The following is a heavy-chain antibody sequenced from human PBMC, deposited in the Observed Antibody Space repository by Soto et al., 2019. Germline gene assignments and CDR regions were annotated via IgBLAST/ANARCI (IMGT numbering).Heavy chain of an antibody. V-gene: IGHV3-23*01. CDR2: ITGSGGDT. Sequence: EVQLLESGGALVQPGGSLRLSCAASGFTFSSYAMTWVRQAPGKGLEWVSLITGSGGDTYYGDSVKGRFTISRDNSKNTLFLQMNSLRVEDTAVYFCAKAEGGTWGTGYFQYWGPGTLVTVSS. J-gene: IGHJ1*01. CDR3: AKAEGGTWGTGYFQY. D-gene: IGHD7-27*01. CDR1: GFTFSSYA.